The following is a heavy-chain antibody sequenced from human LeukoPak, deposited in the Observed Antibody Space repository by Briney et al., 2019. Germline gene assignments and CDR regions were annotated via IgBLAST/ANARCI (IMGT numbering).Heavy chain of an antibody. V-gene: IGHV1-8*01. CDR2: MNPSSGNT. J-gene: IGHJ4*02. CDR1: GYTFTSYD. CDR3: ARATRGIVVVPAATNKYYFDY. D-gene: IGHD2-2*01. Sequence: ASVKVSCKASGYTFTSYDINWVRQATGQGLEWMGWMNPSSGNTGYAQKFQGRVTMTRNTSISTAYMELSSLRSEDTAVYYCARATRGIVVVPAATNKYYFDYWGQGTLVTVSS.